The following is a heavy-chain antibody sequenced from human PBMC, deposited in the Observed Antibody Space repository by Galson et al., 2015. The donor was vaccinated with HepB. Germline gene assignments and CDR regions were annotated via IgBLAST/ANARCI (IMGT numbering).Heavy chain of an antibody. J-gene: IGHJ4*02. Sequence: SLRLSCAASGFTFSSYGMHWVRQAPGKGLEWVSGLSSSGGSTYYADSVKGRFTLSRDNSKNTLYLQMNNLRAADTAVYYCSGGISNPDYWGQGTLVIVTS. D-gene: IGHD1-14*01. V-gene: IGHV3-23*01. CDR2: LSSSGGST. CDR3: SGGISNPDY. CDR1: GFTFSSYG.